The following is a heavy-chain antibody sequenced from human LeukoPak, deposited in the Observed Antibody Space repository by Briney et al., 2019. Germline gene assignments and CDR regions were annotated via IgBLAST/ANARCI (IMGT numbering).Heavy chain of an antibody. CDR1: GYTFTRYY. CDR2: INPNSGDT. V-gene: IGHV1-2*02. CDR3: ARANPLYCSSTTCLFGY. D-gene: IGHD2-2*01. Sequence: GASVKVSCKASGYTFTRYYMHWVRQAPGQGFEWMGWINPNSGDTNYAQKFQGRVTMTRDTSISTAHMELSRLRSDDTAVYYCARANPLYCSSTTCLFGYWGQGTLVTVSS. J-gene: IGHJ4*02.